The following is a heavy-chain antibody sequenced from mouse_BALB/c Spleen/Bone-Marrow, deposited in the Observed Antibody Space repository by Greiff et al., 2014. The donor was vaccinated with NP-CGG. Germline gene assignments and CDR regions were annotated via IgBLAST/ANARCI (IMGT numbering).Heavy chain of an antibody. J-gene: IGHJ4*01. Sequence: QSGPGLVAPSQSLSITCTVSGFSLTNYGVHWVRQPPGTGLEWLGVIWADGSTNYNSALMSRLSISKDNSKSQVFFKMNSLQTDDTAMYYCARITTATGAMDYWGQGTSVTVSS. D-gene: IGHD1-2*01. CDR1: GFSLTNYG. V-gene: IGHV2-9*02. CDR3: ARITTATGAMDY. CDR2: IWADGST.